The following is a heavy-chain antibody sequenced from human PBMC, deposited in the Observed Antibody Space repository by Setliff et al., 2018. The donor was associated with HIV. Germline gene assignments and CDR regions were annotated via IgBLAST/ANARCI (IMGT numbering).Heavy chain of an antibody. CDR3: ARGPYDAADYSNYYYYYMDV. CDR2: IRYDGSNK. CDR1: GFTFSSYG. Sequence: PGGSLRLSCAASGFTFSSYGMHWVRQAPGKGLEWVAFIRYDGSNKYYADSVKGRFTISRDNAKNTLYLQMNSLRAEDTAVYYCARGPYDAADYSNYYYYYMDVWGKGTTVTVSS. J-gene: IGHJ6*03. V-gene: IGHV3-30*02. D-gene: IGHD4-4*01.